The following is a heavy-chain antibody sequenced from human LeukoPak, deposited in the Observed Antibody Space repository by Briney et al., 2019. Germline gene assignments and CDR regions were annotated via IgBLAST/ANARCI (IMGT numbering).Heavy chain of an antibody. CDR2: INPSGDHT. CDR3: ARDKYYYGSGSYSGYYMDV. V-gene: IGHV1-46*01. D-gene: IGHD3-10*01. Sequence: ASVKVSCKASGYTFTSYAMNWVRQAPGQGLEWMGMINPSGDHTMYAQKFQGRVTMTRDMSTSTVYMELSSLRSEDTAVYYCARDKYYYGSGSYSGYYMDVWGKGTTVTVSS. J-gene: IGHJ6*03. CDR1: GYTFTSYA.